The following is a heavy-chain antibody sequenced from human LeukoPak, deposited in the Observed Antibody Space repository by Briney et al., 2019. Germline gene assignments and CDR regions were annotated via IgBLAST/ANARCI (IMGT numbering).Heavy chain of an antibody. CDR3: ARDPTENDAFDI. CDR2: IWYDGSNK. V-gene: IGHV3-33*01. CDR1: GFTFASYG. Sequence: QPGGSLRLSCAASGFTFASYGMHWVRQAPGKGLEWVALIWYDGSNKYYADSVKGRFTISRDNSKNTLYLQMNSLRAEDTAVYYCARDPTENDAFDIWDQGTMVTVSS. J-gene: IGHJ3*02.